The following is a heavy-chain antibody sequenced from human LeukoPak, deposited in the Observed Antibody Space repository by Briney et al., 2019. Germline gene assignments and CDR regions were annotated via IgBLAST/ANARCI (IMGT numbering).Heavy chain of an antibody. Sequence: SLXLSCAXSGFTXSSYGMHWVRQAPGXGLEWVAVIWYDGSNKYYADSVKGRFTISRDNSKNTLYLQMNSLRAEDTAVYYCARDRAGAGDYWGQGTLVTVSS. D-gene: IGHD1-26*01. CDR1: GFTXSSYG. CDR2: IWYDGSNK. CDR3: ARDRAGAGDY. V-gene: IGHV3-33*01. J-gene: IGHJ4*02.